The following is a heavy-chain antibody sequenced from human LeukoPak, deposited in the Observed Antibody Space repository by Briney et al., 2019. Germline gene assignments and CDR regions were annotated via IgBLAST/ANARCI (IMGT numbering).Heavy chain of an antibody. V-gene: IGHV4-38-2*02. CDR2: IYHSGST. CDR1: GYSISSGYY. D-gene: IGHD2-15*01. J-gene: IGHJ4*02. CDR3: AREMSSPGGGSSN. Sequence: SETLSLTCTVSGYSISSGYYWGWIRQPPGKGLEWIGSIYHSGSTYYNPSLKSRVTISVDTSKNQFSLKLSSVTAADTAVYYCAREMSSPGGGSSNWGQGTLVTVSS.